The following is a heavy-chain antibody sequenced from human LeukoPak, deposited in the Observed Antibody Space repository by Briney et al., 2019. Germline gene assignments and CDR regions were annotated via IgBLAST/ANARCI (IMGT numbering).Heavy chain of an antibody. D-gene: IGHD2-15*01. CDR3: ARATGEVPVRGWAFDI. V-gene: IGHV4-4*02. Sequence: GSLRLSCSASGFTVSDAWMNWVRQVPGKGLEWIGEIHYSGSTHYDPSLKSRVIISLDKSNNHFSLKLSSVTAADTAMYYCARATGEVPVRGWAFDIWGQGTMVTVSS. CDR2: IHYSGST. J-gene: IGHJ3*02. CDR1: GFTVSDAW.